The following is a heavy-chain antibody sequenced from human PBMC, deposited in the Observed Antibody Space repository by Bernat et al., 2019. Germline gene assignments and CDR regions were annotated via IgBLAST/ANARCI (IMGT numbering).Heavy chain of an antibody. CDR1: GFTFSSYG. D-gene: IGHD3-9*01. CDR2: IWYDGNNK. J-gene: IGHJ4*02. CDR3: SRDLTIPRNSEPFDY. Sequence: QVQLVESGGGVVQPGRSLRLSCAASGFTFSSYGMHWVRQAPGKGLEWAAVIWYDGNNKYYADSVKGRITISRDNSKNTLYLQMNSLRAEDTAVYYCSRDLTIPRNSEPFDYWGQGTLVTVSS. V-gene: IGHV3-33*01.